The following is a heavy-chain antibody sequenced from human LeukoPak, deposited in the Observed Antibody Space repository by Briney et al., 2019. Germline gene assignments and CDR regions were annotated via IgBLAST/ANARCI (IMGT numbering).Heavy chain of an antibody. V-gene: IGHV3-7*04. CDR3: TRTRPGYYLDY. CDR2: IKEDGSEK. J-gene: IGHJ4*02. D-gene: IGHD5-18*01. CDR1: GLTFSIYW. Sequence: PGGPLRLSCAASGLTFSIYWMRWVRQAPGRGLEWGAHIKEDGSEKHYVDSVKGRFTISRDNAKNSLYLQMNGLRAEDTAVYFCTRTRPGYYLDYWGQGTLVTVSS.